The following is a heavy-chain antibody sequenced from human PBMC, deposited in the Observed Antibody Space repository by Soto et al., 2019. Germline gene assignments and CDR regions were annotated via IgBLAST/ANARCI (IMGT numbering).Heavy chain of an antibody. D-gene: IGHD6-13*01. CDR2: ISSSSSYI. J-gene: IGHJ4*02. Sequence: GGSLRLSCAASGFTFSSYSMNWVRQAPGKGLEWVSSISSSSSYIYYADSVKGRFTISRDNAKNSLYLQMNSLRAEDTAVYYCAREAVYSSSWYDFDYWGQGTLVPVSS. CDR1: GFTFSSYS. V-gene: IGHV3-21*01. CDR3: AREAVYSSSWYDFDY.